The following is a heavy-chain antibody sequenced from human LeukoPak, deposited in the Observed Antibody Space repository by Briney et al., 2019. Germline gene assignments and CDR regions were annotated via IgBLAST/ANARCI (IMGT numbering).Heavy chain of an antibody. Sequence: SETLSLTCAVYGGSFSGYYWSWIRQPPGKGLEWIGYIYYSGSAYYNPSLKSRVTISVDTSKNQFSLKGSSVTAADTAVYYCARDAGSDDTDNWFDPWGQGTLVTVSS. CDR3: ARDAGSDDTDNWFDP. V-gene: IGHV4-30-4*08. D-gene: IGHD3-22*01. CDR2: IYYSGSA. CDR1: GGSFSGYY. J-gene: IGHJ5*02.